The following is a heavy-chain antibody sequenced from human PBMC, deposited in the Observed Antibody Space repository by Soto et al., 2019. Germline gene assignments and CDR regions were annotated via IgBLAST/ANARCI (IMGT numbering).Heavy chain of an antibody. CDR1: GFSLSNARMG. Sequence: QVTLKESGPVLVKPTETLALTCTVSGFSLSNARMGVSWIRQPPVKALEWLAHIFSNDEKSYSTSLKSRLTISKDATKSQVVLTMTNMDPVDTATYYCARITQDGYYYYGMDVWGQGTTVTVSS. CDR2: IFSNDEK. V-gene: IGHV2-26*01. D-gene: IGHD2-15*01. CDR3: ARITQDGYYYYGMDV. J-gene: IGHJ6*02.